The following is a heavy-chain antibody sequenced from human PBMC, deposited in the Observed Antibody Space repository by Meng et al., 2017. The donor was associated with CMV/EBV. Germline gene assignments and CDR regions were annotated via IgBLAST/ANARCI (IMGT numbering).Heavy chain of an antibody. CDR3: ARHGDTAMVVGIDY. CDR2: IYYSGST. CDR1: GGSISSGDYY. Sequence: QVPVQGSGPGLVKPSQTLSLTCTVSGGSISSGDYYWSWIRQPPGKGLEWIGYIYYSGSTYYNPSLKSRVTISVDTSKNQFSLKLSSVTAADTAVYYCARHGDTAMVVGIDYWGQGTLVTVSS. D-gene: IGHD5-18*01. V-gene: IGHV4-30-4*08. J-gene: IGHJ4*02.